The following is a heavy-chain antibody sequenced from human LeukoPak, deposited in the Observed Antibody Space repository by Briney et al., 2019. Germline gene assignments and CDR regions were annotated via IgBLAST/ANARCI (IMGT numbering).Heavy chain of an antibody. CDR3: VRNGRELLYAFDI. J-gene: IGHJ3*02. D-gene: IGHD1-26*01. CDR2: INTDGSST. V-gene: IGHV3-74*01. CDR1: GFTFSSYW. Sequence: HSGGSLRLSCAASGFTFSSYWMHWVRQAPGKGLVWVSRINTDGSSTSYADSVKGRFTISRDNAKNTLYLQMNSLRAEDTAVYYCVRNGRELLYAFDIWGQGTMVTVSS.